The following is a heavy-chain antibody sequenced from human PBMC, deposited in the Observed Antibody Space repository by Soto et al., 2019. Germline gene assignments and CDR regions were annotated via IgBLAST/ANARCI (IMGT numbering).Heavy chain of an antibody. V-gene: IGHV3-23*01. CDR1: GLTFSSYA. J-gene: IGHJ3*02. D-gene: IGHD1-1*01. CDR3: CCGERGAFDI. Sequence: RGSLRLSCTASGLTFSSYAMRWVRQAPGKGLEWVSAISGSGGSTYYADSVKGRFTISRDNSKNTLYLQMNSLRAEDTDVYYCCCGERGAFDIWGQATMVTV. CDR2: ISGSGGST.